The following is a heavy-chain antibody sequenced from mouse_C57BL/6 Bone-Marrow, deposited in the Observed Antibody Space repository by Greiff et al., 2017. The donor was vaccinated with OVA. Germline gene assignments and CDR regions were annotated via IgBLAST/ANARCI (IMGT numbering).Heavy chain of an antibody. CDR3: TSNWAGDFDY. J-gene: IGHJ2*01. V-gene: IGHV14-4*01. Sequence: VQLQQSGAELVRPGASVKLSCTASGFNIKDDYMPWVKQRPEQGLEWIGWIDPENGDTEYASKFQGKATITADTSSNTAYLQLSSLTSEDTAVYYCTSNWAGDFDYWGQGTTLTVSS. CDR1: GFNIKDDY. CDR2: IDPENGDT. D-gene: IGHD4-1*01.